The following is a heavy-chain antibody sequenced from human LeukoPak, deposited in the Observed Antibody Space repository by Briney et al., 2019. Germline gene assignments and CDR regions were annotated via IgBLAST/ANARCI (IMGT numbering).Heavy chain of an antibody. J-gene: IGHJ4*02. Sequence: SETLSLTCTVSGYSFSSDYYWGWIRQPPGKGLEWIGYIFYSGSTNYNPSLKSRVTISVDTSKNQFSLKLTSVTAADTAVYYCTSSKAADFDYWGQGTLVTVSS. V-gene: IGHV4-61*01. CDR1: GYSFSSDYY. D-gene: IGHD6-25*01. CDR3: TSSKAADFDY. CDR2: IFYSGST.